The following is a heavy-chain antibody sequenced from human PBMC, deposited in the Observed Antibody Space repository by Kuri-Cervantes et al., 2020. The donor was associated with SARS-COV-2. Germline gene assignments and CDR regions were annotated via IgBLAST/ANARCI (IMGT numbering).Heavy chain of an antibody. D-gene: IGHD2-2*01. J-gene: IGHJ2*01. CDR2: ISGGGGST. CDR1: GFTFTSYA. Sequence: GGSLRLSCATSGFTFTSYAMSWVRQAPGKGLEWVSTISGGGGSTYYADSVEGRFTISRDSSKNTLYLQMNSLRAEDTAVYYCARAPQGRYCSSTSCPIVWYFDLWGRGTLVTVSS. CDR3: ARAPQGRYCSSTSCPIVWYFDL. V-gene: IGHV3-23*01.